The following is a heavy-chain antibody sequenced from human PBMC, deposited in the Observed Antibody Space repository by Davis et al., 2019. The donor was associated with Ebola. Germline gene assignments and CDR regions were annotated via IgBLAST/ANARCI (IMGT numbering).Heavy chain of an antibody. CDR2: IIPIFGTA. CDR3: ATSFGVVIARDRYYGMDV. Sequence: AASVKVSCKASGYTFTSYGISWVRQAPGQGLEWLGGIIPIFGTAIHAQKFQGRVTMTEDTSTDTAYMELSSLRSEDTAVYYCATSFGVVIARDRYYGMDVWGQGTTVTVSS. J-gene: IGHJ6*02. CDR1: GYTFTSYG. D-gene: IGHD3-3*01. V-gene: IGHV1-69*06.